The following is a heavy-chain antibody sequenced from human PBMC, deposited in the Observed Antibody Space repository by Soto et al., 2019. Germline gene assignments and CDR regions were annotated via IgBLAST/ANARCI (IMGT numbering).Heavy chain of an antibody. V-gene: IGHV4-59*08. Sequence: SETLSLTCTVSGGSISSYYWSWIRQPPGKGLEWIGYIYYSGSTNYNPSLKSRVTISVDTSKNQFSLKLSSVTAADTAVYYCARHYGDYGIDPWGQGTLVTVSS. CDR1: GGSISSYY. J-gene: IGHJ5*02. CDR2: IYYSGST. CDR3: ARHYGDYGIDP. D-gene: IGHD4-17*01.